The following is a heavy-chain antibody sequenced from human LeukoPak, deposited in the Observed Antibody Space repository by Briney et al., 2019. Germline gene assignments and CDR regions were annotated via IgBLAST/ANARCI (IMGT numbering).Heavy chain of an antibody. CDR3: ARGIRDVDIVSPERR. Sequence: PGGSLRLSCAASGFTFSRYGMHSVRQAPGKGLEWVGLIRNDGSGEHYVDFAKGRFTVSRDNSKDTMYLQMNGLRGDDTAVYYCARGIRDVDIVSPERRRGQGTLVTVSS. D-gene: IGHD5/OR15-5a*01. J-gene: IGHJ4*02. CDR2: IRNDGSGE. CDR1: GFTFSRYG. V-gene: IGHV3-30*02.